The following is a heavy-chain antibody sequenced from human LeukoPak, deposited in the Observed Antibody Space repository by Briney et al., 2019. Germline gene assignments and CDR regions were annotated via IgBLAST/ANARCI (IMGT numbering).Heavy chain of an antibody. V-gene: IGHV3-30*02. J-gene: IGHJ6*03. CDR3: DATGSYLDYYYYMDV. Sequence: PGGSLRLSCAASGFTFSNYGMHWVRQAPGKGRGWVTFIRHDGGNAYYADSVKGRFTISRDNSKTTLYLQMNGLRAADTAVYCCDATGSYLDYYYYMDVWGKGTRVTVSS. CDR1: GFTFSNYG. D-gene: IGHD1-26*01. CDR2: IRHDGGNA.